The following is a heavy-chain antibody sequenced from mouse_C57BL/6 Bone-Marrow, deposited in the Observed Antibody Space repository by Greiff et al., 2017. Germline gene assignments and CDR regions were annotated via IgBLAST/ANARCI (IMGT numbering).Heavy chain of an antibody. CDR1: GYTFTSYW. D-gene: IGHD1-1*01. V-gene: IGHV1-64*01. Sequence: VQLQQPGAELVKPGASVKLSCKASGYTFTSYWMHWVKQRPGQGLEWIGMIHPNSGSTNYNEKFKGKATLTVDKSSSTAYMQLSSLTSEDSAVYYCARCLSYCYGSTLHYAYCYFDVWGTGTTVTVSS. CDR3: ARCLSYCYGSTLHYAYCYFDV. J-gene: IGHJ1*03. CDR2: IHPNSGST.